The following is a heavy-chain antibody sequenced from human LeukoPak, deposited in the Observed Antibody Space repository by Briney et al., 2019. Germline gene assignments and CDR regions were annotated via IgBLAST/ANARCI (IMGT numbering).Heavy chain of an antibody. V-gene: IGHV4-4*07. CDR2: IYTSGST. D-gene: IGHD5-18*01. J-gene: IGHJ6*02. CDR1: GGSISSYY. Sequence: PSETLSLTCTVSGGSISSYYWSWIRQPAGKGLEWIGRIYTSGSTNYNPSLKSRVTMSVDTSKNQFSLKLSSVTAADTAVYYCAREHSYGLYHYYYGMDVWGQGSTVTVSS. CDR3: AREHSYGLYHYYYGMDV.